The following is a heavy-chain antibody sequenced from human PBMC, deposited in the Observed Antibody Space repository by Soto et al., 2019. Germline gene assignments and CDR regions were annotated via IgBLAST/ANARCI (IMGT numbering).Heavy chain of an antibody. CDR1: GYSFTSYW. Sequence: GESLKISCKGSGYSFTSYWISWVRQMPGKGLEWMGRIDPSNSYTNYSPSFQGHVTISADKSISTAYLQWSSLKASDTAMYYCARLAVAGTYYYGMDVWGQGTTVTVSS. D-gene: IGHD6-19*01. CDR3: ARLAVAGTYYYGMDV. V-gene: IGHV5-10-1*01. J-gene: IGHJ6*02. CDR2: IDPSNSYT.